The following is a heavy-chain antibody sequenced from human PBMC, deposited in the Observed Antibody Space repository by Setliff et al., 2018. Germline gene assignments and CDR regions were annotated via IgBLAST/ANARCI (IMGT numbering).Heavy chain of an antibody. V-gene: IGHV4-59*01. CDR1: GGSISSYY. J-gene: IGHJ4*02. CDR2: IYYSGST. CDR3: ARLRGAFDY. D-gene: IGHD3-16*01. Sequence: SETLSLTCTVSGGSISSYYWSWIRQPPGKRLEWIGYIYYSGSTNYNPSLESRVTISVDTSRNQFSLRLNSATAADTAVYYCARLRGAFDYWGQGTLVTVSS.